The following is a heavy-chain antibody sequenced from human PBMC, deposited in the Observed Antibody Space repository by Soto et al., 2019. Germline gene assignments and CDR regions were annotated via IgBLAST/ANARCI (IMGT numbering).Heavy chain of an antibody. D-gene: IGHD2-15*01. V-gene: IGHV1-46*03. CDR1: GYTFTSYY. CDR2: INPSGGST. CDR3: ARGVAPNIELVQDCSGGSCYR. J-gene: IGHJ4*02. Sequence: GASVKVSCKASGYTFTSYYMHWVRQAPGQGLEWMGIINPSGGSTSYAQKFQGRVTMTRDTSTSTVYMELSSLRSEDTAVYYCARGVAPNIELVQDCSGGSCYRWGQGTLVTVSS.